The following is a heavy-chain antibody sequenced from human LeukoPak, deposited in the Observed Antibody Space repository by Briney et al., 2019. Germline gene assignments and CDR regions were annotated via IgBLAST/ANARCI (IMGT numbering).Heavy chain of an antibody. Sequence: GGSLRLSCATSGFTFSSYAMSWVRQAPGKGLEWVSAISGSGSNTYYADSVKGRFTISRDNSKNTLYLQMSSLRAEDTAVYYCAKGGGDYSGDYYYYGIDVWGQGTTVTVSS. CDR1: GFTFSSYA. CDR2: ISGSGSNT. CDR3: AKGGGDYSGDYYYYGIDV. D-gene: IGHD4-17*01. J-gene: IGHJ6*02. V-gene: IGHV3-23*01.